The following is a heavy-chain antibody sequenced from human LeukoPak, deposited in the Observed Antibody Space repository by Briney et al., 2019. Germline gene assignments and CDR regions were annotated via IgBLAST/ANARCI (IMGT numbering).Heavy chain of an antibody. CDR2: ISYDGINE. Sequence: PGGSLRLSCVASGFTFSNYAIHWVRQAPGKGLEWVAVISYDGINEYYADSVKGRFTISRDNSKNTLYLQMNSLRAEDTAVYYCARGRHYDLLTGYLDYWGQGTLVTVSS. CDR3: ARGRHYDLLTGYLDY. D-gene: IGHD3-9*01. V-gene: IGHV3-30-3*01. CDR1: GFTFSNYA. J-gene: IGHJ4*02.